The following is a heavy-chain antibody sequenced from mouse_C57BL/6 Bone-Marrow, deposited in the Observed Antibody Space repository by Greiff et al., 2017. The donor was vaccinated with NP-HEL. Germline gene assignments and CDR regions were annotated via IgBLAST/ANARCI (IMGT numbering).Heavy chain of an antibody. CDR1: GYTFTSYG. CDR3: ARHGYAMDY. J-gene: IGHJ4*01. V-gene: IGHV1-81*01. D-gene: IGHD1-1*01. CDR2: IYPRSGNT. Sequence: QVQLQQSGAELARPGASVKLSCKASGYTFTSYGISWVKQRTGQGLEWIGEIYPRSGNTYYNETYQGKATLTADKSSSTAYMELRSLTSEDSAVYFCARHGYAMDYWGQGTSVTVSS.